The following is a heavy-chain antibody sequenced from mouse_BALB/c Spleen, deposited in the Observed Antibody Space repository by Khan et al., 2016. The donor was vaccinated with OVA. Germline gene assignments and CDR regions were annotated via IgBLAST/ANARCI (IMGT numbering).Heavy chain of an antibody. D-gene: IGHD2-1*01. CDR3: ARSPYGNSFAY. J-gene: IGHJ3*01. CDR2: IYPGSGST. Sequence: QVQLQQSGPELVKPGASVKMSCKASGYTFTDYIMSWVKQRTGQGLEWIGEIYPGSGSTYYNEKFKGKATLTADTSSNPAIMHLSSLTSEDAAVYFCARSPYGNSFAYWGQGTLVTVSA. V-gene: IGHV1-77*01. CDR1: GYTFTDYI.